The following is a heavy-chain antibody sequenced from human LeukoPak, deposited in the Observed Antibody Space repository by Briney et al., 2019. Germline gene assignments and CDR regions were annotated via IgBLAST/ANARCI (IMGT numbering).Heavy chain of an antibody. CDR3: ARGRRYCSSTSTLCYYYYMDV. CDR2: INHSGST. CDR1: GFTFSSYS. Sequence: GSLRLSCAASGFTFSSYSMNWVRQAPGKGLEWIGEINHSGSTNYNPSLKSRVTISVDTSKNQFSLKLSSVTAADTAVYYCARGRRYCSSTSTLCYYYYMDVWGKGTTVTVSS. J-gene: IGHJ6*03. D-gene: IGHD2-2*01. V-gene: IGHV4-34*01.